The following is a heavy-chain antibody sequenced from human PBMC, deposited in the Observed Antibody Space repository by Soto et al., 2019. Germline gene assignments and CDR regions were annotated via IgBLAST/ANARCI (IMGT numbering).Heavy chain of an antibody. J-gene: IGHJ4*02. CDR3: ARESVAGFD. CDR1: GFTFSHYA. D-gene: IGHD6-19*01. V-gene: IGHV3-30*04. CDR2: VSDGGYNK. Sequence: GGSLRLACAASGFTFSHYAMHWVRQPPGKGLEWVAVVSDGGYNKFYFDSVKGRFTVFRDDSKQTLDLQMNDLRPEDTATYFCARESVAGFDWGQGTRVTVSS.